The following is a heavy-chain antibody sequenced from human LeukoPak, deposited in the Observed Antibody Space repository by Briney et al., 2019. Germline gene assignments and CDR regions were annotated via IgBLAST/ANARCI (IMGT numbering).Heavy chain of an antibody. CDR1: GGSISSYY. J-gene: IGHJ4*02. CDR3: ARQIAVAGKAGFGY. CDR2: IYTTGSA. V-gene: IGHV4-4*07. D-gene: IGHD6-19*01. Sequence: SETLSLTCTVSGGSISSYYWTWIRQPARKGLERIGRIYTTGSANYNPSLNIRVTMSVATSKNQFSLKLSSVTAAATAVYYCARQIAVAGKAGFGYWGQGTQVTVST.